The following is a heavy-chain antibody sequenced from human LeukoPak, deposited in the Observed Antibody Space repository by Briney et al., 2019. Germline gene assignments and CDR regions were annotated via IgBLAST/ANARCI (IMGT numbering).Heavy chain of an antibody. CDR1: GFTFSSYA. Sequence: GGSLRLSCAASGFTFSSYAMSWVRQAPGKGLEWVSGITGSGGSTYYADSVKGWFTISRDNSKNTLYLQMNSLRAEDTAVYYCANGGSIAVATPLDYWGQGTLVTVSS. V-gene: IGHV3-23*01. CDR2: ITGSGGST. CDR3: ANGGSIAVATPLDY. J-gene: IGHJ4*02. D-gene: IGHD6-19*01.